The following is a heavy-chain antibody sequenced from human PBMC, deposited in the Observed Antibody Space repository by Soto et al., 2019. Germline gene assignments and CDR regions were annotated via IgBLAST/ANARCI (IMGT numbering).Heavy chain of an antibody. CDR2: ISHTGST. J-gene: IGHJ4*02. Sequence: QLQLQESGSGLVKPSQTLSLTCAVSGGSISSGGYSWSWIRQPPGKGLEWIGYISHTGSTYYNPSLQRRATISVDRPKNQFSLKLSPATAADTAVYYCARGGGFLGYWGQRTLVTVSS. CDR3: ARGGGFLGY. V-gene: IGHV4-30-2*01. CDR1: GGSISSGGYS. D-gene: IGHD3-10*01.